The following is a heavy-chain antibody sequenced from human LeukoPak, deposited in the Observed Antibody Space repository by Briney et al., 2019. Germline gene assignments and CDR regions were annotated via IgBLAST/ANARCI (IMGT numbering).Heavy chain of an antibody. V-gene: IGHV3-74*01. J-gene: IGHJ4*02. D-gene: IGHD1-26*01. CDR2: INSDGINT. CDR3: ARDKIVGATYFDY. Sequence: GRSLRLSCAASGFTFSNYWMHWVRQAPGKGLVWVSRINSDGINTSYADSVKGRFTISRDNAKNTLNLQMNSLRAEDTAVYYCARDKIVGATYFDYWGQGTLVTVSS. CDR1: GFTFSNYW.